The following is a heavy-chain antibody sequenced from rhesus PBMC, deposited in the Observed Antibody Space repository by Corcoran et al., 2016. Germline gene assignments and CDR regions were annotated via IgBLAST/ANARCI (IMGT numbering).Heavy chain of an antibody. CDR3: ASDRVAAAYDY. CDR1: GGSISGYYY. D-gene: IGHD6-31*01. CDR2: IYGSGGSN. Sequence: QVPLQESGPGLLKPSETLSLTCAVSGGSISGYYYWSWIRQPPGKGLAWIGSIYGSGGSNYLNPALKSRVTLAVDTSKTQFSLKLSAGTAADTAVYYCASDRVAAAYDYWGQGVLVTVSS. J-gene: IGHJ4*01. V-gene: IGHV4S14*01.